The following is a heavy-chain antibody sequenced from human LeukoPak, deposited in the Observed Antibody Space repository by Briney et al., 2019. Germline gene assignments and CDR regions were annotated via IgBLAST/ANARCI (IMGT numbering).Heavy chain of an antibody. V-gene: IGHV1-2*02. CDR3: ARGRNIEMTTTSGGSDY. CDR2: LNPNSGDT. J-gene: IGHJ4*02. Sequence: GASVKVSCKASGYTFTDCYRHWVRQAPGQGLEWMGWLNPNSGDTNYAQKFQGRVSMTRDSSISTAYMDLSDLRSDDTAVYSCARGRNIEMTTTSGGSDYWGQGTLVTVSS. CDR1: GYTFTDCY. D-gene: IGHD5-24*01.